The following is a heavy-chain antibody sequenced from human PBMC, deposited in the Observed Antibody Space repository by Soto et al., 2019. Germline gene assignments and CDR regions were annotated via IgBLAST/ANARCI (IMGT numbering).Heavy chain of an antibody. CDR1: GGSISSSSYY. CDR2: IYYSGST. CDR3: ARSYYDFWSGYYFDY. D-gene: IGHD3-3*01. J-gene: IGHJ4*02. Sequence: QLQLQESGPGLVKPSETLSLTCTVSGGSISSSSYYWGWIRQPPGKGLEWIGSIYYSGSTYYNPSLKSRVTISVDTSKNQFSLKLSSVTAADTAVYYCARSYYDFWSGYYFDYWGQGTLVTVSS. V-gene: IGHV4-39*01.